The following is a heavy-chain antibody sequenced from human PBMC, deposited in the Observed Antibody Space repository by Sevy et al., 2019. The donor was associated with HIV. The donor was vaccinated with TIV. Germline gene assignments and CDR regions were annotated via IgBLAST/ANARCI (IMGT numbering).Heavy chain of an antibody. CDR3: AKEGTTMVRGVIIKPDNWFDP. Sequence: GGSLRLSCAASGFTFSSYAMSWVRQAPGKGLEWVSAISGSGGSIYYADSVKGRFTISRDNSKNTLYLQMNSLRAEDTAVYDCAKEGTTMVRGVIIKPDNWFDPWGQGTLVAVSS. V-gene: IGHV3-23*01. CDR1: GFTFSSYA. J-gene: IGHJ5*02. CDR2: ISGSGGSI. D-gene: IGHD3-10*01.